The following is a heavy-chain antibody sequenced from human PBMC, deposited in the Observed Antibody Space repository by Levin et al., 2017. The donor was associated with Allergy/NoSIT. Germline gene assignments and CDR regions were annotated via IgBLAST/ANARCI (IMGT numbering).Heavy chain of an antibody. CDR2: ISSSGSTI. V-gene: IGHV3-11*01. D-gene: IGHD4-11*01. J-gene: IGHJ5*02. Sequence: GGSLRLSCAASGFTFSDHYMSWIRQAPGKGLECLSYISSSGSTIYYADSVKGRFTISRDNAKSSLYLQMNSLRVDDTAVYYCARGSPNNYVGFDPWGQGTLVTVSS. CDR3: ARGSPNNYVGFDP. CDR1: GFTFSDHY.